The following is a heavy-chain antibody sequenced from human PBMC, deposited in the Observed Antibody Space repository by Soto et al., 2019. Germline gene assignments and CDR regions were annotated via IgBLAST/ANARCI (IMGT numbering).Heavy chain of an antibody. CDR1: GGSVSSNSAA. Sequence: SQTLSLTCAISGGSVSSNSAAWNWIRQSPSRGLEWLGRTYYRSKWYNDYAVSVNSRITINPDTSKNQFSLQMNSVTPEDTAVYYCARAPGYDHYHYYGMDVWGQGTTVTVSS. V-gene: IGHV6-1*01. D-gene: IGHD3-3*01. J-gene: IGHJ6*02. CDR3: ARAPGYDHYHYYGMDV. CDR2: TYYRSKWYN.